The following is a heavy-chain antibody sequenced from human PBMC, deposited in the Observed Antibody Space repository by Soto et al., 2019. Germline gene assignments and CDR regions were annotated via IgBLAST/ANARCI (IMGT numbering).Heavy chain of an antibody. CDR3: VRSYDI. Sequence: GGSLRLSCAASGFPFSSYSMSWVRQAPGKGLVWVSRVKTDGSLTNYADSVKGRFTISRDNAKNTVNLKMNSLRAEDTAVYYCVRSYDIWGQGTMVTVSS. CDR2: VKTDGSLT. V-gene: IGHV3-74*01. J-gene: IGHJ3*02. CDR1: GFPFSSYS.